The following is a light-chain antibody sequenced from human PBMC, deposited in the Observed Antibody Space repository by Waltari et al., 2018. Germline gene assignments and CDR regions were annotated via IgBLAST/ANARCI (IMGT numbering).Light chain of an antibody. CDR3: QSYDSSLSAHVV. CDR1: SSNIGAGYD. CDR2: GNT. Sequence: QSVLTQPPSVSGAPGQRVTIPCTGISSNIGAGYDVHWYQQLPGTAPKLLLYGNTNRPSGVPDRFACSKSGTSASLAITGLQAEDEADYYCQSYDSSLSAHVVFGGGTKLTVL. V-gene: IGLV1-40*01. J-gene: IGLJ2*01.